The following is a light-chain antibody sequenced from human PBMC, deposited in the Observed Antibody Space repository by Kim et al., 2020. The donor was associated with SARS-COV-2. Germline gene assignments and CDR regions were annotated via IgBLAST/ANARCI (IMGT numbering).Light chain of an antibody. Sequence: ALGQTVRITCQGANLRSYYASFYQQKPGQAPVLVIYGKNNRPSGIPDRFSGSSSGNTASLTITGAQAEDEADYYCNSRDSSGNHVVFGGGTQLTVL. CDR1: NLRSYY. J-gene: IGLJ2*01. V-gene: IGLV3-19*01. CDR3: NSRDSSGNHVV. CDR2: GKN.